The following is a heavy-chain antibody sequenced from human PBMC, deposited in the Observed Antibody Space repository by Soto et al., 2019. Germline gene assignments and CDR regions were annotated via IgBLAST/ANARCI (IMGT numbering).Heavy chain of an antibody. CDR3: ARDHSEGNYDSSGLPCDY. Sequence: PGGSLRLSCAASGFTFTRYSMNWVRQAPGKGLEWVSSISSSSSYIYYADSVKGRFTISRDNAKNSLYLQMNSLRAEDTAVYYCARDHSEGNYDSSGLPCDYWGQGTLVTVSS. CDR1: GFTFTRYS. D-gene: IGHD3-22*01. J-gene: IGHJ4*02. V-gene: IGHV3-21*01. CDR2: ISSSSSYI.